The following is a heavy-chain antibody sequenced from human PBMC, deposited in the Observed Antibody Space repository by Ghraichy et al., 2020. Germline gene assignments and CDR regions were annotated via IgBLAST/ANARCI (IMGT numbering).Heavy chain of an antibody. J-gene: IGHJ4*02. D-gene: IGHD4-11*01. V-gene: IGHV3-11*01. CDR3: ARRVPTSKTYYFDY. CDR1: GFTFSDYC. CDR2: ISTSGSLI. Sequence: LSLTCAASGFTFSDYCMSWIRQAPGKGLEWVSYISTSGSLIFYADSVKGRFTISRDNAKNSLYLQMNSLRAEDTAVYYCARRVPTSKTYYFDYWGQGTLVTVSS.